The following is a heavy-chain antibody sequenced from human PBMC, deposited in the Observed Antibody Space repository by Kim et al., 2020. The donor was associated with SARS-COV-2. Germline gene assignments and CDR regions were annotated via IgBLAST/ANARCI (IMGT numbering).Heavy chain of an antibody. Sequence: GGSLRLSCAASGFTFSSYSMNWVRQAPGKGLEWVSSISSSSSYIYYADSVKGRFTISRDNAKNSLYLQMNSLRAEDTAVYYCARTPRGTAAGTPWGQGTLVTVSS. D-gene: IGHD6-13*01. V-gene: IGHV3-21*01. CDR1: GFTFSSYS. CDR2: ISSSSSYI. J-gene: IGHJ5*02. CDR3: ARTPRGTAAGTP.